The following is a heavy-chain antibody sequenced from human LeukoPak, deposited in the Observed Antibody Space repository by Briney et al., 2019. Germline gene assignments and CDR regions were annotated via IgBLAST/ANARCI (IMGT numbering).Heavy chain of an antibody. Sequence: GGSLRLSCAASGFTFRCYAMSWVRKAPGKGLGWVSAISGSGGSTYYADSVKGRSTISKDNSKNTRYQQMNSLRAEDTAVYYCAKVLWYGYYFDYWGQGTLVTVSS. V-gene: IGHV3-23*01. CDR3: AKVLWYGYYFDY. D-gene: IGHD3-10*01. J-gene: IGHJ4*02. CDR1: GFTFRCYA. CDR2: ISGSGGST.